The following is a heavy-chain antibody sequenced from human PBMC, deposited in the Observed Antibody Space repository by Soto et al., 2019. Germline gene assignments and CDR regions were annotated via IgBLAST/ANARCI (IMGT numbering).Heavy chain of an antibody. CDR1: GYTFTVYY. CDR3: ARDLAKGGGSAGFDY. Sequence: AAVKVSCKASGYTFTVYYMHWVRQAPGQGLEWMGWINPKSGGTMYPQKFQGRVTMTWDTSISTAYMALTRLRSDDTAVYYCARDLAKGGGSAGFDYWGQGTLVTVST. J-gene: IGHJ4*02. D-gene: IGHD1-26*01. V-gene: IGHV1-2*02. CDR2: INPKSGGT.